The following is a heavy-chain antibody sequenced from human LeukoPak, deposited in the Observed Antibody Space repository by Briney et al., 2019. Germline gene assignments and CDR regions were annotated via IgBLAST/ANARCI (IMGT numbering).Heavy chain of an antibody. D-gene: IGHD3-10*01. CDR3: ARGSGYYGSGSYPY. Sequence: SETLSLTCAVYGGSFSGYYWSWIRQPPGKGLEWIGEINHSGSTNYNPSLKSRVTISVDTSKNPFSLKLSSVTAADTAVYYCARGSGYYGSGSYPYWGQGTLVTVSS. CDR2: INHSGST. V-gene: IGHV4-34*01. CDR1: GGSFSGYY. J-gene: IGHJ4*02.